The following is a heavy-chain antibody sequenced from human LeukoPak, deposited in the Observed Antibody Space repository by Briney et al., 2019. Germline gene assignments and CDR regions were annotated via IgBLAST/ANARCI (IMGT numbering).Heavy chain of an antibody. D-gene: IGHD1-26*01. CDR1: GYTFTRYY. Sequence: GASVKVSCKASGYTFTRYYMHWVRQAPGQGLEWMGIINPSGDSAIYAHNFRGRVTMTRDTSTTTVYMELSSLRSEDTAVYYCARAQSYYDYWGQGTLVTVSS. CDR2: INPSGDSA. J-gene: IGHJ4*02. V-gene: IGHV1-46*01. CDR3: ARAQSYYDY.